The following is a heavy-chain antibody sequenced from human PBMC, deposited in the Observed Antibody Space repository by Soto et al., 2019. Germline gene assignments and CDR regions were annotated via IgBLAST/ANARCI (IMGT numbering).Heavy chain of an antibody. CDR3: ARDPVPRGYFDY. J-gene: IGHJ4*02. D-gene: IGHD3-10*01. CDR1: GGSISSGGYY. Sequence: NPSETLSLTCTVSGGSISSGGYYWSWIRQHPGKGLEWIGYIYYSGSTYYNPSLKSRVTISVDTSKDQFSLKLSSVTAADTAVYYCARDPVPRGYFDYWGQGTLVTVSS. CDR2: IYYSGST. V-gene: IGHV4-31*03.